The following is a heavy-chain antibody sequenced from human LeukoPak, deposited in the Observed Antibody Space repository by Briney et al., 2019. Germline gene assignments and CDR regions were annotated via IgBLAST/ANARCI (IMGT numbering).Heavy chain of an antibody. V-gene: IGHV3-23*01. Sequence: GGSVRLSCKASGFTFTSYAMSWVRQAPGKGLEWMGGMSGSGGSTYYAHSVKGRLTISRDNSKNTLYLQMSSLRAEDTAVYYCTKDNNITMKVVVLMVFYVWGQGRMV. CDR2: MSGSGGST. J-gene: IGHJ3*01. CDR1: GFTFTSYA. D-gene: IGHD3-22*01. CDR3: TKDNNITMKVVVLMVFYV.